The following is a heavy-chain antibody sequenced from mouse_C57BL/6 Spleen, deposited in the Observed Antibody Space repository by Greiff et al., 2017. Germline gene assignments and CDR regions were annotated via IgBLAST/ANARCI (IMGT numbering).Heavy chain of an antibody. CDR1: GFTFSSYA. D-gene: IGHD1-1*01. J-gene: IGHJ2*01. CDR3: ARGITTGFDY. CDR2: ISDGGSYT. Sequence: VMLVESGGGLVKPGGSLKLSCAASGFTFSSYAMSWVRQTPEKRLEWVATISDGGSYTYYPDNVKGRFTISRDNAKNNLYLQMSHLKSEDTAMYYCARGITTGFDYWGQGTTLTVSS. V-gene: IGHV5-4*03.